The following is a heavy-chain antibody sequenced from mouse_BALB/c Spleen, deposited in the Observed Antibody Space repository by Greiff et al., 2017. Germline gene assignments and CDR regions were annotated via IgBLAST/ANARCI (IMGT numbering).Heavy chain of an antibody. V-gene: IGHV5-6-5*01. CDR2: ISSGGST. CDR3: ARGLYYGSSSAY. Sequence: EVHLVESGGGLVKPGGSLKLSCAASGFTFSSYAMSWVRQTPEKRLEWVASISSGGSTYYPDSVKGRFTISRDNARNILYLQMSSLRSEDTAMYYCARGLYYGSSSAYWGQGTLVTVSA. D-gene: IGHD1-1*01. J-gene: IGHJ3*01. CDR1: GFTFSSYA.